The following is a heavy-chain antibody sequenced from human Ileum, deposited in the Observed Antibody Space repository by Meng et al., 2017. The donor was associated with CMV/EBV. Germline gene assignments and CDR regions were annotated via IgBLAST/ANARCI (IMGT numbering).Heavy chain of an antibody. D-gene: IGHD5-18*01. CDR3: AKEEDTSMVGVNWFDP. Sequence: QVQRVQSGGEVKKPGSSVKVSCKASGGSLNSFSITWVRQAPGQGLEWMGGILPLFNISYYAQSFQGRIIITADESTSTVYMEVGGLRPEDTAMYYCAKEEDTSMVGVNWFDPWGQGTLVTVSS. V-gene: IGHV1-69*12. CDR1: GGSLNSFS. CDR2: ILPLFNIS. J-gene: IGHJ5*02.